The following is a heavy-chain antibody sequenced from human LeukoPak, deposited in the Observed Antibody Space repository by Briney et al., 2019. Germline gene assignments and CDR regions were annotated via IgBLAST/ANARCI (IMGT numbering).Heavy chain of an antibody. CDR3: ARAGVWDYSDSSGYHNAAFDI. CDR2: FYPEDGET. Sequence: ASVKLSCKVSGYTLTELSMHWVRQAPGKGHEWMGGFYPEDGETIYAQKLQGRVTMTEDTSTDTAYMELSSLRSEDAAAYYCARAGVWDYSDSSGYHNAAFDIWGQGTMVTVSS. CDR1: GYTLTELS. V-gene: IGHV1-24*01. D-gene: IGHD3-22*01. J-gene: IGHJ3*02.